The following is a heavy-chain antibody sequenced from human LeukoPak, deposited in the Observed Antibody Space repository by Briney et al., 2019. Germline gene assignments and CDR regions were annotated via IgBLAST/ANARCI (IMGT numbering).Heavy chain of an antibody. V-gene: IGHV4-34*01. Sequence: PSETLSLTCAVYGGSFSGYYWSWIRQPPGKGPERIGEINHSGSTNYNPSLKSRVTISVDKSKNQFSLKLSSVTAADTAVYYCASGDLYYFDYWGQGTLVTVSS. CDR1: GGSFSGYY. CDR3: ASGDLYYFDY. J-gene: IGHJ4*02. CDR2: INHSGST.